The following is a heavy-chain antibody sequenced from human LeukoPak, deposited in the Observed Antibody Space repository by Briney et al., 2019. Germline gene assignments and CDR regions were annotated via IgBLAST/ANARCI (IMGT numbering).Heavy chain of an antibody. V-gene: IGHV3-7*01. CDR3: ASAYYDILTGLVFDY. Sequence: PGGSLRLSCAASGFTFSSYWISWVRQAPGKGLEWVANIKQDGSEKYYVDSVKGRFTISRDNAKNSLYLQMNSLRAEDTAVYYCASAYYDILTGLVFDYWGQGTLVTVSS. CDR1: GFTFSSYW. D-gene: IGHD3-9*01. J-gene: IGHJ4*02. CDR2: IKQDGSEK.